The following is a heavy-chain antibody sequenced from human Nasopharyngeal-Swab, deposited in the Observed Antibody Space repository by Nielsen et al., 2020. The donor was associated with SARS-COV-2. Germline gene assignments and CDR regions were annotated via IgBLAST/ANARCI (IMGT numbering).Heavy chain of an antibody. CDR2: IIENGADT. CDR3: ARDRGYSYGYSYYYYGMDV. V-gene: IGHV3-23*01. Sequence: GESLKISCAASGFNFRNFAMSWVRQAPGKGLEWVSGIIENGADTYYADSVKGRSTIFRDNSKNTLYLQMNSLRAEDTAVYYCARDRGYSYGYSYYYYGMDVWGQGTTVTVSS. J-gene: IGHJ6*02. CDR1: GFNFRNFA. D-gene: IGHD5-18*01.